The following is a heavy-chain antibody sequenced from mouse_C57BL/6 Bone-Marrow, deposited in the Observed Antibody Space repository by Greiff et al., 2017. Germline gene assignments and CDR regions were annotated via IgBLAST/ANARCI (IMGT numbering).Heavy chain of an antibody. CDR3: TTLNWDEDY. D-gene: IGHD4-1*01. J-gene: IGHJ2*01. Sequence: EVQLVESGAELVRPGASVKLSCTASGFNIKDDYMHWVKQRPEQGLEWIGWIDPENGDTEYASKFQGKATITADTSSNTAYLQLSSLTSEDTAFYYCTTLNWDEDYWGQGTTLTVSS. V-gene: IGHV14-4*01. CDR2: IDPENGDT. CDR1: GFNIKDDY.